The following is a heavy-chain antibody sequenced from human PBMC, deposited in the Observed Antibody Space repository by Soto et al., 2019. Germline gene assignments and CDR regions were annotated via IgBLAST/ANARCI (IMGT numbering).Heavy chain of an antibody. D-gene: IGHD2-2*01. CDR1: GFKFSSYA. Sequence: PGGSLRLSCAASGFKFSSYAMSWVRQAPGKGLEWVSVISGSGGSTYYADSVKGRFTISRDNSKKMLYLQMNSLRAEDTAVYYCAKSPDCSTTTCYGYYYYMDVWGKGTTVTVSS. CDR3: AKSPDCSTTTCYGYYYYMDV. CDR2: ISGSGGST. V-gene: IGHV3-23*01. J-gene: IGHJ6*03.